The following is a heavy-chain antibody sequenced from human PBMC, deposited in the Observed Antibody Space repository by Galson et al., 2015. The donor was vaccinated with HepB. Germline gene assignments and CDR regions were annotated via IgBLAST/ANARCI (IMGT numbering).Heavy chain of an antibody. CDR1: GGSISSSSYY. CDR3: ASPGVLVILSGDAFDI. V-gene: IGHV4-39*01. D-gene: IGHD3-9*01. J-gene: IGHJ3*02. CDR2: IYYSGST. Sequence: SETLSLTCTVSGGSISSSSYYWGWIRQPPGKGLEWIGSIYYSGSTYYNPSLKSRVTLSVDTSKNQFSLKLSSVTAADTAVYYCASPGVLVILSGDAFDIWGQGTMVTVSS.